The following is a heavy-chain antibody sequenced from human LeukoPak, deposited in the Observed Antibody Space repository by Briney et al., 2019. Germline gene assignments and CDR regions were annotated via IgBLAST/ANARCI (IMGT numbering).Heavy chain of an antibody. CDR1: GYTFTSYG. CDR3: ARDGYMVRGVIRGEPPDY. CDR2: ISAYNGNT. V-gene: IGHV1-18*01. Sequence: VASVKVSCKASGYTFTSYGISWVRQAPGQGLEWMGWISAYNGNTNYAQKLQGRVTMTTDISTSTAYMELRSLRSDDTAVYYCARDGYMVRGVIRGEPPDYWGQGTLVTVSS. J-gene: IGHJ4*02. D-gene: IGHD3-10*01.